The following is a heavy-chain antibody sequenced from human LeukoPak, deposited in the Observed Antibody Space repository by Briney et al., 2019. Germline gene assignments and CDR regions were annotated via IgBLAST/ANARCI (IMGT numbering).Heavy chain of an antibody. V-gene: IGHV1-3*01. CDR2: INAGNGNT. CDR1: GYTFTSYA. Sequence: GASVKVSCKASGYTFTSYAMHWVRQAPGQRLEWMGWINAGNGNTKYSQKFQGRVTITRDTSASTAYMELSSLRSGDTAVYYCARVGTIFGVTSRYWFDPWGQGTLVTVSS. J-gene: IGHJ5*02. D-gene: IGHD3-3*01. CDR3: ARVGTIFGVTSRYWFDP.